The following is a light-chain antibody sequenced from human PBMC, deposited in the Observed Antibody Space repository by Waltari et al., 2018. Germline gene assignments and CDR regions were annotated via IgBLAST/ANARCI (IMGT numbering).Light chain of an antibody. CDR2: WAS. Sequence: DIVMTQSPDSLAVSLGERATINCKSSQSVLYSSKNKNYLAWYQQKPGQPPKLRIYWASTRESGVPDRFSGSGSGTDFTLTISSLQAEDVAVYYCQQYSSPPHTFGQGTKLEIK. CDR3: QQYSSPPHT. V-gene: IGKV4-1*01. CDR1: QSVLYSSKNKNY. J-gene: IGKJ2*01.